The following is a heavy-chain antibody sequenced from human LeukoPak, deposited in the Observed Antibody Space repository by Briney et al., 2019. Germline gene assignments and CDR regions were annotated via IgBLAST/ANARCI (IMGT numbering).Heavy chain of an antibody. Sequence: GASVKVSCKASGYTFTSYGISWVRQAPGQGLEWMGWISAYNGNTKYAQKLQGRITMTTDTSTNTAYMELRSLRSDDTAVYYCARDPIKLRFLEWSNWYFDLWGRGTLVTVSS. V-gene: IGHV1-18*01. CDR3: ARDPIKLRFLEWSNWYFDL. D-gene: IGHD3-3*01. J-gene: IGHJ2*01. CDR2: ISAYNGNT. CDR1: GYTFTSYG.